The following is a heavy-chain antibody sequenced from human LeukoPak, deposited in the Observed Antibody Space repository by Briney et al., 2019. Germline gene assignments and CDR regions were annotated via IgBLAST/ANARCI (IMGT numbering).Heavy chain of an antibody. J-gene: IGHJ3*02. CDR2: IYYSGST. V-gene: IGHV4-59*01. CDR1: GGSISSYY. D-gene: IGHD3-10*01. CDR3: ARLWFGESTRDAFDI. Sequence: SETLSLTCTVSGGSISSYYWSWIRQPPGKGLEWIGYIYYSGSTNYNPSLKSRVTISVDTSKNQFSLKLSSATAADTAVYYCARLWFGESTRDAFDIWGQGTMVTVSS.